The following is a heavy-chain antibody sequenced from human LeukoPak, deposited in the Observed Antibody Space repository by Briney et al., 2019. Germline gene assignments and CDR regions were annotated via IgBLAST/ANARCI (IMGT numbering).Heavy chain of an antibody. J-gene: IGHJ4*02. D-gene: IGHD3-16*02. CDR3: ARGGYDYVWGSYRQSPGFDY. CDR2: ISSSSSTI. CDR1: GFTFSSYS. V-gene: IGHV3-48*01. Sequence: QTGGSLRLSCAASGFTFSSYSMNWVRQAPGKGLEWVSYISSSSSTIYYADSVKGRFTISRDNAKNSLYLQMNSLRAEDTAVYYCARGGYDYVWGSYRQSPGFDYWGQGTLVTVSS.